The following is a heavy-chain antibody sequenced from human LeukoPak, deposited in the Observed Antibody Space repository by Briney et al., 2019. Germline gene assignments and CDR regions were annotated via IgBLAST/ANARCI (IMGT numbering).Heavy chain of an antibody. D-gene: IGHD2-21*01. V-gene: IGHV4-34*01. Sequence: SETLSLTCAVYGGSFSGYYWSWIRQSPGKGLEWIGEINHSGSTNYNPSLKSRLTISVDTSRNQFSLKLSSVTAADTAVYYCARDGVVVLRSDDAFDIWGQGTRVTVSS. CDR1: GGSFSGYY. CDR3: ARDGVVVLRSDDAFDI. CDR2: INHSGST. J-gene: IGHJ3*02.